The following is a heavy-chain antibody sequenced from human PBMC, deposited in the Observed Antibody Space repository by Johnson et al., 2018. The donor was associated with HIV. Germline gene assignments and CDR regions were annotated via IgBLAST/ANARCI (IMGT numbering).Heavy chain of an antibody. D-gene: IGHD2-2*01. CDR3: ARNGLIPAAKGVAFDI. Sequence: EVQLVESGGGLVQPGGSLRLSCAASGFTVSRNYMNWVRQAPGKGLEWVSVIYSGGSTYYADSVKGRFTISRDSSKNTLYLQMNSLRAEDTAVYYCARNGLIPAAKGVAFDIWGQGTTVTVSS. J-gene: IGHJ3*02. V-gene: IGHV3-66*01. CDR1: GFTVSRNY. CDR2: IYSGGST.